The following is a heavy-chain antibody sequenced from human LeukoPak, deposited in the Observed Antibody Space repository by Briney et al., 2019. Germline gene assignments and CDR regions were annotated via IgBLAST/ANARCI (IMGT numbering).Heavy chain of an antibody. CDR1: GYTFTGYY. CDR3: ARDNSKSSNVVVPAAVTLGWFDP. J-gene: IGHJ5*02. CDR2: INPNSGGT. Sequence: ASVKVSCKASGYTFTGYYMHWVRQAPGQGLEWMGWINPNSGGTNYAQKFQGRVTMTRDTSISTAYMELSGLRSDDTAVYYCARDNSKSSNVVVPAAVTLGWFDPWGQGTLVTVSS. V-gene: IGHV1-2*02. D-gene: IGHD2-2*01.